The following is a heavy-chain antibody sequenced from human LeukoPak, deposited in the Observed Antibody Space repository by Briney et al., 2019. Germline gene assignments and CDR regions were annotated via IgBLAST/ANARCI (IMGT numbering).Heavy chain of an antibody. J-gene: IGHJ4*02. D-gene: IGHD1-26*01. Sequence: SVKVSCKASGGTFSSYAISWVRQAPGQGLEWMGGIIPIFGTANYAQKFQGRVTITADESTSTAYMELSSLRSEDTAVYYCARDRGSVGATQLGYFDYWGQGTLVTVSS. CDR2: IIPIFGTA. CDR1: GGTFSSYA. V-gene: IGHV1-69*13. CDR3: ARDRGSVGATQLGYFDY.